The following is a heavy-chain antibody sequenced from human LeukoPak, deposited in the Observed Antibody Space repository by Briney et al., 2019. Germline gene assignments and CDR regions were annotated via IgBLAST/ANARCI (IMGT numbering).Heavy chain of an antibody. CDR1: GFSFSYYG. Sequence: PGRSLRLSCAASGFSFSYYGIHWVRQAPGKGLEWVALISYDGSDKYFADSVKGRFSISRDNSQNTLYLQMNSLRAEDTVIYYCAKDMRPYSGDRSFLFDQWGQGTLVIVSS. V-gene: IGHV3-30*18. J-gene: IGHJ4*02. CDR3: AKDMRPYSGDRSFLFDQ. D-gene: IGHD1-26*01. CDR2: ISYDGSDK.